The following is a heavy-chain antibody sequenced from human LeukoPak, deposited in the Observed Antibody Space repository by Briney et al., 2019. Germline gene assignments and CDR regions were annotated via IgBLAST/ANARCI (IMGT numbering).Heavy chain of an antibody. CDR1: GFTFSSYA. J-gene: IGHJ4*02. V-gene: IGHV3-23*01. CDR2: ISGSGGST. CDR3: AKPDRSRGIWYFDY. Sequence: PGGSLRLSCAASGFTFSSYAMSWVRQAPGKGLEWVSAISGSGGSTYYADSVKGRFTISKDNSKNTLYLQMNSLRAEDTDLYYCAKPDRSRGIWYFDYWGQGTLVTVSS. D-gene: IGHD3-16*01.